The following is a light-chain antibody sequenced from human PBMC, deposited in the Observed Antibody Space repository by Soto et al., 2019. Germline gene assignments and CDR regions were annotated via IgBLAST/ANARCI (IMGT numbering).Light chain of an antibody. CDR3: SSYRSSSAPVV. CDR1: SSDVGFYNF. J-gene: IGLJ3*02. V-gene: IGLV2-14*01. Sequence: QSVLTQPASVSGSPGQSITISCTGTSSDVGFYNFVSWYQQNPGKAPILLIFEVSHRPSGVSDRFSGSKSANTASLTISGLQAEDEADYYCSSYRSSSAPVVFGGGTKLTVL. CDR2: EVS.